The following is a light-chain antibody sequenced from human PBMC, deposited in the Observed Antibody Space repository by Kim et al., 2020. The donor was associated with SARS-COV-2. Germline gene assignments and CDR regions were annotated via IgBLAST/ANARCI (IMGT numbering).Light chain of an antibody. CDR2: DAS. CDR3: QQRAHWPRN. J-gene: IGKJ1*01. V-gene: IGKV3-11*01. CDR1: QSIKNY. Sequence: EIVMTQSPATLSLSPGERATLSCRASQSIKNYLAWYQLKSGQAPRLLIYDASKRATGIPARFSGGGSGTDFTLTISSLEPEDVALYFCQQRAHWPRNFGQGTKVDIK.